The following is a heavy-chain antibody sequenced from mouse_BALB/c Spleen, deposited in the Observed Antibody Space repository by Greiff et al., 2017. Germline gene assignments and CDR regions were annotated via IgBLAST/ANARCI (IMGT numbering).Heavy chain of an antibody. CDR2: ISSGGSYT. V-gene: IGHV5-9-3*01. J-gene: IGHJ2*01. CDR1: GFTFSSYA. CDR3: ARQGYDYEGFDY. Sequence: EVMLVESGGGLVKPGGSLKLSCAASGFTFSSYAMSWVRQTPEKRLEWVATISSGGSYTYYPDSVKGRFTISRDNAKNTLYLQMSSLRSEDTAMYYCARQGYDYEGFDYWGQGTTLTVSS. D-gene: IGHD2-4*01.